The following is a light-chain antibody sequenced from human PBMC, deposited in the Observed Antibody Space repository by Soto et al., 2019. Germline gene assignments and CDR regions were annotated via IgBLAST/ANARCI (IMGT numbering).Light chain of an antibody. V-gene: IGLV2-14*01. CDR3: SSYTSSSTS. J-gene: IGLJ1*01. CDR2: DVS. CDR1: SSDVGGYNY. Sequence: QSVLTQPASVSGSPGQSITISCTGTSSDVGGYNYVSWYQQHPGKAPKLMIYDVSNRPSGVSNRLSGSKSGNTASLTISGLQAEDEADYCCSSYTSSSTSFGTGTKLTVL.